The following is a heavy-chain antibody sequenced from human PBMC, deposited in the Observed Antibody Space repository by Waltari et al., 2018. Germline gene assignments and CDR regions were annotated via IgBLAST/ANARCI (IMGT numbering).Heavy chain of an antibody. Sequence: RQATGQGLEWMGWMNPNSGNTGYAQKFQGRVTMTRNTSISTAYMELSSLRSEDTAVYYCARTFTMVRGGVISTPGYWGQGTLVTVSS. D-gene: IGHD3-10*01. CDR3: ARTFTMVRGGVISTPGY. CDR2: MNPNSGNT. V-gene: IGHV1-8*01. J-gene: IGHJ4*02.